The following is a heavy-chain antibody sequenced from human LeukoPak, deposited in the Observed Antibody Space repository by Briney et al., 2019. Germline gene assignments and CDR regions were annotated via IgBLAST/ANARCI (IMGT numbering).Heavy chain of an antibody. CDR1: GGSISSSSYY. CDR2: IYYSGST. CDR3: ARAKRYGRYSYGHGWFDP. Sequence: SETLSLTCTVSGGSISSSSYYWGWIRQPPGKGLEWIGSIYYSGSTYYNPSLKSRVTISVDTSKNQFSLKLSSVTAADTAVYYCARAKRYGRYSYGHGWFDPWGQGTLVTVSS. J-gene: IGHJ5*02. V-gene: IGHV4-39*07. D-gene: IGHD5-18*01.